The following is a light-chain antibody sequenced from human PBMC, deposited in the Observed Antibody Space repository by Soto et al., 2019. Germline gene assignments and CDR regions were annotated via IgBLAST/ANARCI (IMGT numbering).Light chain of an antibody. V-gene: IGKV4-1*01. J-gene: IGKJ4*01. Sequence: DIVMTQSPDSLSVSLFESATINCKSIQSFLSSSNNKNYLAWYQQKPGQPPKVVIYWASTRGSGVPDRFSGSGSGTDFTLTISSLQAEDVAVYYCQHYYSSPLTFGGGTKVDIK. CDR2: WAS. CDR3: QHYYSSPLT. CDR1: QSFLSSSNNKNY.